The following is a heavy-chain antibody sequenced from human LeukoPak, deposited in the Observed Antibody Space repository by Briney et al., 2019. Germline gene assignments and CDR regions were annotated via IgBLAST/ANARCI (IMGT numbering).Heavy chain of an antibody. CDR3: ASERPSSSWYDY. J-gene: IGHJ4*02. D-gene: IGHD6-13*01. CDR2: ISSSSSYI. CDR1: GFTFSSYS. V-gene: IGHV3-21*01. Sequence: PGGSLRLSCAASGFTFSSYSMNWVRQAPGKGLEWVSSISSSSSYIYYADSVKGRFTISRDNAKNTLYLQMNSLRAEDTAVYFCASERPSSSWYDYWGQGTLVTVSS.